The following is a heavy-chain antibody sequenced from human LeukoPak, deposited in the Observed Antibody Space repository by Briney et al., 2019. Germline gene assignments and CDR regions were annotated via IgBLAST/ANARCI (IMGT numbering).Heavy chain of an antibody. V-gene: IGHV4-4*07. CDR2: IHTSGST. Sequence: SETLFLTCTVSGGSISSHYWSWIRQPAGKGLEWIGRIHTSGSTNYSPSLKSRVTMSVDTSKNQFSLKLSSVTAADTAVYYCARDRYYYDSSARYFDYWGQGTLVTVSS. CDR3: ARDRYYYDSSARYFDY. D-gene: IGHD3-22*01. J-gene: IGHJ4*02. CDR1: GGSISSHY.